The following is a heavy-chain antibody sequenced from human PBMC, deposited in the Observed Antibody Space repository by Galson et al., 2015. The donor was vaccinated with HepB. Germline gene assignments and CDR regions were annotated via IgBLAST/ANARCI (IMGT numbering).Heavy chain of an antibody. CDR3: ARRGGEEYASSNFDY. CDR1: GFTFSSYG. Sequence: SLRLSCAASGFTFSSYGMHWVRQAPGKGLEWVAVIWYDGSNKYYADSVKGRFTISRDNSKNTLYLQMNSLRAEDTAVYYCARRGGEEYASSNFDYWGQGTLVTVSS. D-gene: IGHD2-8*01. J-gene: IGHJ4*02. V-gene: IGHV3-33*01. CDR2: IWYDGSNK.